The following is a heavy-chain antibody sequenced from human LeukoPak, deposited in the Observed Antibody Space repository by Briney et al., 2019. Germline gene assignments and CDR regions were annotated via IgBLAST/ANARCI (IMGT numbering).Heavy chain of an antibody. D-gene: IGHD1-1*01. J-gene: IGHJ3*02. Sequence: TGGSLRLSCAASGFTFSSYAMHWVRQAPGKGLEWVAVISYDGSNKYYADSVKGRFTISRDNSKNTLYLQMNSLRAEDTAVYYCARDKRDAFDIWGQGTMVTVSS. CDR2: ISYDGSNK. CDR3: ARDKRDAFDI. V-gene: IGHV3-30*04. CDR1: GFTFSSYA.